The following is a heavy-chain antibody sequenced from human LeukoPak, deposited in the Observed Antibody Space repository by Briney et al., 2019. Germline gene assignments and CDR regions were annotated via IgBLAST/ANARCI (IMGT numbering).Heavy chain of an antibody. CDR1: GASISSSSYF. CDR3: ARGGYFDWSVDY. D-gene: IGHD3-9*01. V-gene: IGHV4-39*07. J-gene: IGHJ4*02. Sequence: PSETLSLTCAVSGASISSSSYFWGWIRQPPGKGLEWIGSIHYSGSTYYNPSLKSRVTISVDTSKNQFSLKLSSVTAADTAVYYCARGGYFDWSVDYWGQGTLVTVSS. CDR2: IHYSGST.